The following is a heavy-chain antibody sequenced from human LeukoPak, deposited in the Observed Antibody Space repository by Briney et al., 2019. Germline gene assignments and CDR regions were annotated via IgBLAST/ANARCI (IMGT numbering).Heavy chain of an antibody. CDR3: TREAQGYYDSSGYYY. CDR1: GFTFGDYA. D-gene: IGHD3-22*01. V-gene: IGHV3-49*03. J-gene: IGHJ4*02. CDR2: IRSKAYGGTT. Sequence: GGSLRLSCTASGFTFGDYAMSWFRQAPGKRLEWVGFIRSKAYGGTTEYAASVKGRFTISRDDSKSIAYLQMNSLKTEDTAVYYCTREAQGYYDSSGYYYWGQGTLVTVSS.